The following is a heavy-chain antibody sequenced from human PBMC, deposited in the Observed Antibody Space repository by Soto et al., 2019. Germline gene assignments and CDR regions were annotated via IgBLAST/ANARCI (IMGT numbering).Heavy chain of an antibody. CDR2: ISAYNGNT. CDR1: GYTFTSYG. V-gene: IGHV1-18*04. Sequence: ASVKVSCKASGYTFTSYGISWVRQAPGQGLDWMGWISAYNGNTKYAQDLQGRVTMTTDTSTSTAYMELRSLRSDDTAVYYCARFTGGSYNTYYFYYGMDVWGQGTTVTAP. D-gene: IGHD2-15*01. CDR3: ARFTGGSYNTYYFYYGMDV. J-gene: IGHJ6*02.